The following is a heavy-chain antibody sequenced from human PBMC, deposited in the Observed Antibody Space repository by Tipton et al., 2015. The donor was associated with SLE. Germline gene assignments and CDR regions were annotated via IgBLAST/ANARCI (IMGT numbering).Heavy chain of an antibody. Sequence: LRLSCAVYGGSFSGYYWSWIRQPAGKALECIGYIDTRGSTSYNPSLIGRVAISVDTSKNQFSLKLSSVTAADTAVYYCARWNDAYNYYGMDVWGQGTTVTVSS. CDR1: GGSFSGYY. CDR2: IDTRGST. J-gene: IGHJ6*02. CDR3: ARWNDAYNYYGMDV. V-gene: IGHV4-4*09. D-gene: IGHD1-1*01.